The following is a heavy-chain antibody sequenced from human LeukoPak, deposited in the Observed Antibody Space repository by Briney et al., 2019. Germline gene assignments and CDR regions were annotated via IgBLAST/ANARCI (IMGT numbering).Heavy chain of an antibody. V-gene: IGHV1-8*01. Sequence: GASVKASCKASGYTFTSYDINWVRQATGQGLEWMGWMNPNSGNTGYAQKFQGRVTMTRNTSISTACMELSSLRSEDTAVYYCARVMGIAVANDYWGQGTLVTVSS. CDR1: GYTFTSYD. D-gene: IGHD6-19*01. J-gene: IGHJ4*02. CDR2: MNPNSGNT. CDR3: ARVMGIAVANDY.